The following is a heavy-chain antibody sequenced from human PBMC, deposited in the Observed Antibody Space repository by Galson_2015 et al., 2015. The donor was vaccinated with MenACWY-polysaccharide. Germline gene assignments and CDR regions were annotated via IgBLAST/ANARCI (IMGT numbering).Heavy chain of an antibody. V-gene: IGHV3-48*01. J-gene: IGHJ4*02. CDR1: GFSFSSYS. CDR2: INSVSGTI. CDR3: ATNSWASGRGY. D-gene: IGHD6-13*01. Sequence: SLRLSCAASGFSFSSYSMNWVRQAPGEGLEWLSYINSVSGTIYYADSVKGRFTVSRDNAKNSLYLQMNGLRAEDTAVYYCATNSWASGRGYWGQGTLVTVSS.